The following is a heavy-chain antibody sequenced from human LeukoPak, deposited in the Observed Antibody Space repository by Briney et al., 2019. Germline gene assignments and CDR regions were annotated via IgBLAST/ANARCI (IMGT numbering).Heavy chain of an antibody. Sequence: GGSLRLSCAAPGFTFSSYGMHWVRQAPGKGLEWVAVISYDESNKYYADSVKGRFTISRDNSKNTLYLQMNSLRAEDTAVYYCAKGSVPRNYYDSSGAFDYWGQGTLVTVSS. V-gene: IGHV3-30*18. CDR1: GFTFSSYG. CDR2: ISYDESNK. D-gene: IGHD3-22*01. J-gene: IGHJ4*02. CDR3: AKGSVPRNYYDSSGAFDY.